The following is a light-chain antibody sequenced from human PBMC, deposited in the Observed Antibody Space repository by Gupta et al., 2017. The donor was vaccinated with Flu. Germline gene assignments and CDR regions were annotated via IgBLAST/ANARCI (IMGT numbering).Light chain of an antibody. J-gene: IGKJ1*01. CDR2: AAT. CDR1: QLVPSGY. Sequence: EILLTQSPFTLSLYPGERATLSCRASQLVPSGYVSCYQQKPGQAPRPLTTAATRRATGIPVRFGGSGSETDFTLTITRLGPEDFAVYYCKLYSPSISWTFGQGTQVDSK. V-gene: IGKV3-20*01. CDR3: KLYSPSISWT.